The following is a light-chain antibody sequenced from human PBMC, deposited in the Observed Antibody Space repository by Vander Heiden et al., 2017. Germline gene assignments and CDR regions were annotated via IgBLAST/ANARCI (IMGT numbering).Light chain of an antibody. V-gene: IGKV4-1*01. CDR2: WAS. Sequence: DVVMTQSPEHLAMSLGERATINCKSSQSVLYSSNNKNYLAWYQHKAGQPPKMLIYWASTRDSGVPDRISGSGSATDFTLTISSLQAEDVAVYYCQQYYSTPPTFGQGTKVEIK. J-gene: IGKJ1*01. CDR3: QQYYSTPPT. CDR1: QSVLYSSNNKNY.